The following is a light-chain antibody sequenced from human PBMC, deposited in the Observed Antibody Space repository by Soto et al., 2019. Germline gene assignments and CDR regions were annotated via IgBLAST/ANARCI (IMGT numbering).Light chain of an antibody. CDR1: QSVNSRY. CDR3: QKYGSSPPFS. J-gene: IGKJ3*01. V-gene: IGKV3-20*01. CDR2: GAS. Sequence: IVLTQSPGTLSLSPGERATLSCRTSQSVNSRYLAWYQQRPGQAPRLLIYGASTRPTGIPDRFSGSGSATDFTLTISSLEPEDFAVYYCQKYGSSPPFSFGPGTKVDIK.